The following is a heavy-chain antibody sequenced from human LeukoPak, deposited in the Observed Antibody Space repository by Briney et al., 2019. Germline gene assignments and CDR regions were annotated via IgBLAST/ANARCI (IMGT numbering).Heavy chain of an antibody. D-gene: IGHD3-10*01. V-gene: IGHV3-11*01. J-gene: IGHJ4*02. CDR2: ISSSGRDI. CDR3: ASGVILSLFDY. CDR1: GFTFSDFY. Sequence: GGSLRLSCAASGFTFSDFYMDWIRQAPGKGLEWVAHISSSGRDIHYLDSVKGRFTISRDNAKHSLYLQMDSLRVEDTAVYYCASGVILSLFDYWGQGNLVTVSS.